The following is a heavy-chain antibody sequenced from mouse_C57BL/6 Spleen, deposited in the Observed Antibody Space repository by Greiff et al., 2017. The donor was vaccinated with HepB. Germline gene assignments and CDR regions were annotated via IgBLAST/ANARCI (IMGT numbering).Heavy chain of an antibody. CDR1: GFTFSDYG. V-gene: IGHV5-17*01. CDR3: ARQRGRGGYYFDY. D-gene: IGHD4-1*02. J-gene: IGHJ2*01. CDR2: ISSGSSTI. Sequence: EVNVVESGGGLVKPGGSLKLSCAASGFTFSDYGMHWVRQAPEKGLEWVAYISSGSSTIYYADTVKGRFTISRDNAKNTLFLQMTSLRSEDTAMYYCARQRGRGGYYFDYWGQGTTLTVSS.